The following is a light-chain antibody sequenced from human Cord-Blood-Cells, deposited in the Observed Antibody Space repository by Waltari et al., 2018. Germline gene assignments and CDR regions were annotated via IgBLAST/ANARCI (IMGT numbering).Light chain of an antibody. CDR1: SSNIGNNY. CDR2: DNN. J-gene: IGLJ2*01. CDR3: GTWDSSLSVV. Sequence: QSVLTQPPSVSAAPGQKVTISCSGSSSNIGNNYVSWYQQLPGTAPKFLIYDNNKRPSGIPDRFSGSKSGTSATLGITGLQTGDEADYYCGTWDSSLSVVFGGGTKLTVL. V-gene: IGLV1-51*01.